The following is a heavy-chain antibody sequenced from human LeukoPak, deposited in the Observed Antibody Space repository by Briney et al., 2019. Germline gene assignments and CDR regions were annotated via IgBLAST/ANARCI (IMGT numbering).Heavy chain of an antibody. V-gene: IGHV1-3*01. D-gene: IGHD3-22*01. J-gene: IGHJ1*01. CDR3: ARVPLHDDSGHYYPH. CDR2: INGGNGST. Sequence: ASVKVSCKTSGYTFTSYGMHWVRQAPGQSLEWMGWINGGNGSTKYSEKFQGRVTIIRDTSASTAYMELSSLRSEDTAVYYCARVPLHDDSGHYYPHWGQGTLVTVSS. CDR1: GYTFTSYG.